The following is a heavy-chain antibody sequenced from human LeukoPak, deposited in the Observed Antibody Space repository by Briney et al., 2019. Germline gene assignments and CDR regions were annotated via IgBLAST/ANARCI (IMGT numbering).Heavy chain of an antibody. V-gene: IGHV1-18*01. J-gene: IGHJ4*02. CDR2: ISAYNGNT. CDR1: GYTFTSYD. CDR3: AAGPGGYDSSGYPDY. D-gene: IGHD3-22*01. Sequence: ASVKVSCKASGYTFTSYDINWVRQATGQGLEWMGWISAYNGNTNYAQKLQGRVTMTTDTSTSTAYMELRSLRSGDTAVYYCAAGPGGYDSSGYPDYWGQGTLVTVSS.